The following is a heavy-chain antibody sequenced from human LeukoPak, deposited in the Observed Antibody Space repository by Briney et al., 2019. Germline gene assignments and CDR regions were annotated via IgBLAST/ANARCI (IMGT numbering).Heavy chain of an antibody. CDR3: ARDNSVEDTAWWFDP. D-gene: IGHD4-23*01. V-gene: IGHV1-58*02. Sequence: ASVKVSCKASGFTFTSSAMQWVRQARGQRLEWIGWIVVGSGNTNYAQKFQERVTITRDMSTSTAYMELSSLRSEDTAVYYCARDNSVEDTAWWFDPWGQGTPVTVSS. CDR1: GFTFTSSA. CDR2: IVVGSGNT. J-gene: IGHJ5*02.